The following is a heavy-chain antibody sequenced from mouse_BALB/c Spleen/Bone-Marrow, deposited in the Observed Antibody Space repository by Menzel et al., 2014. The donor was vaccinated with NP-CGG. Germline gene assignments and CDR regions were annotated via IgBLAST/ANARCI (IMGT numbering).Heavy chain of an antibody. CDR2: IRNKANGYTT. CDR3: ARFPMDY. Sequence: EVMLVESGGGLVQPGGSLRLSCTTSGFTFTDYYMSWVRPPPGKALEWLAFIRNKANGYTTEYSASVKGRFTISRDNSQSILYLQMNTLRAEDSATYYCARFPMDYWGQGTSVTVSS. V-gene: IGHV7-3*02. CDR1: GFTFTDYY. J-gene: IGHJ4*01.